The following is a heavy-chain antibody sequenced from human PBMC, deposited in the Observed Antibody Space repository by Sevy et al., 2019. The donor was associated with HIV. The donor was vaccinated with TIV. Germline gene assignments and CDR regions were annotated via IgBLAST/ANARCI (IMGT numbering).Heavy chain of an antibody. V-gene: IGHV3-30-3*01. J-gene: IGHJ4*02. Sequence: GGSLRLSCAASGFTFSSYAMHWVRQAPGKGLEWVAVISYDGSNKYYADSVKGRFTISRDNSKNTLYLQMNSLRAEDKAVYYCARDSLRLGYCSGGSCYSPQSYWGQGTLVTVSS. CDR2: ISYDGSNK. D-gene: IGHD2-15*01. CDR3: ARDSLRLGYCSGGSCYSPQSY. CDR1: GFTFSSYA.